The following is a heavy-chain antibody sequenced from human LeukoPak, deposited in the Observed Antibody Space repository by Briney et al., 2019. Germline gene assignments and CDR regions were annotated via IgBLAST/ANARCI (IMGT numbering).Heavy chain of an antibody. Sequence: GGSLRLSCAASGFTFSNYELNWVRQAPGKGLEWVSYISSSGRNIYYADSVNGRFTVSRDNAKNSLYLQMNSLRAEDTAVYYCARDLVQLWSKDFWGQGTLVTVSS. CDR1: GFTFSNYE. V-gene: IGHV3-48*03. D-gene: IGHD5-18*01. CDR2: ISSSGRNI. J-gene: IGHJ4*02. CDR3: ARDLVQLWSKDF.